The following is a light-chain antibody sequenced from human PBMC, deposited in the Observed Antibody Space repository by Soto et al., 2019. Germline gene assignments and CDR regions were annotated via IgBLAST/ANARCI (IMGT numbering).Light chain of an antibody. CDR2: YVS. V-gene: IGKV1-12*01. J-gene: IGKJ1*01. CDR1: QSLSSG. Sequence: DIQMTQSPSSVSASVGDRVTITCRASQSLSSGLAWYQQKPGRAPKSLIYYVSRLQSGVPPRFSGSGSGTDFTLTISSLQPEDFATYYCQQGDSFPRTFGQGPKVDIK. CDR3: QQGDSFPRT.